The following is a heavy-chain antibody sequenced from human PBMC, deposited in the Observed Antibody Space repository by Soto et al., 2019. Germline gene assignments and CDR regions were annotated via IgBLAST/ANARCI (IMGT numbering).Heavy chain of an antibody. CDR1: GGSISSSSSY. V-gene: IGHV4-39*07. CDR2: IYYSGST. CDR3: AREVGYGDYRATGRNDDAFDI. D-gene: IGHD4-17*01. J-gene: IGHJ3*02. Sequence: PSETLSLTCTVSGGSISSSSSYWGWIRQPPGKGLEWVGYIYYSGSTNYNPSLKSRVTISVDTSKNQFSLKLSSVTAADTAVYYCAREVGYGDYRATGRNDDAFDIWGQGTMVTVSS.